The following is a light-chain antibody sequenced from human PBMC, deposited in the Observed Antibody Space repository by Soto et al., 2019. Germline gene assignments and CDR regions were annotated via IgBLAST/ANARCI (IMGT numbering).Light chain of an antibody. CDR2: GAS. V-gene: IGKV3-15*01. CDR1: QSISDS. J-gene: IGKJ1*01. Sequence: TQAPGTLSLSPGARATLPCRASQSISDSLAWYQQKPGQAPRLLIYGASTRAPGFPARFSGSGSGTDFTLTISSLQSEDFAVYYCQQNNNCPRTFGQGTKVDIK. CDR3: QQNNNCPRT.